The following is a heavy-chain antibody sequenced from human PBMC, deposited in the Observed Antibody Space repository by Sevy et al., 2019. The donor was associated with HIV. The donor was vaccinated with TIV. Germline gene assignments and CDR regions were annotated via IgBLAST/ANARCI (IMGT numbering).Heavy chain of an antibody. J-gene: IGHJ6*02. CDR1: GFTFSRYA. D-gene: IGHD3-16*02. V-gene: IGHV3-30*01. Sequence: GGSLRLSCTASGFTFSRYAMYWVRQAPGKGLEWVAVMSYNGNKKYNGDSVKGRFTISRDDSKNTLYLQMNSLRAEDTAVYYCAREGVLMGGAIVSYGMDVWGQGTTVTVSS. CDR2: MSYNGNKK. CDR3: AREGVLMGGAIVSYGMDV.